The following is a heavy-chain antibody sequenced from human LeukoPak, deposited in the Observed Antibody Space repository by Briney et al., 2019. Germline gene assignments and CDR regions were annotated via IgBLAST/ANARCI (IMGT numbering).Heavy chain of an antibody. J-gene: IGHJ4*02. CDR3: AKGEQLVPTVFDY. D-gene: IGHD6-13*01. V-gene: IGHV3-23*01. Sequence: GGSLRLSCAASGFTFSSSAMSWVRQTPGKGLEWISIISDSDGSTYYADSVKGRFTISRDNSKNTLYLQMNSLRVEDTAVYYCAKGEQLVPTVFDYWGQGTLVTVSS. CDR2: ISDSDGST. CDR1: GFTFSSSA.